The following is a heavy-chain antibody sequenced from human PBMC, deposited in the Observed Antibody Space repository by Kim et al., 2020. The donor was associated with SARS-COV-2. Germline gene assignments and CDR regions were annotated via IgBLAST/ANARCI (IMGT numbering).Heavy chain of an antibody. CDR3: ARGEVVVDVAYYFDY. V-gene: IGHV1-69*01. Sequence: QKFQGRVTITADESTSTAYMELSSLRSDDTAMYFCARGEVVVDVAYYFDYWGQGTPVTVAS. J-gene: IGHJ4*02. D-gene: IGHD3-22*01.